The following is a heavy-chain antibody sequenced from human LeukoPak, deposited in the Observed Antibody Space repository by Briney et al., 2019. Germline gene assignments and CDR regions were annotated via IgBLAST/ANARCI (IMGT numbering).Heavy chain of an antibody. J-gene: IGHJ4*02. CDR3: AKGSRAQGYYFDF. CDR1: GFTFSNYA. V-gene: IGHV3-23*01. Sequence: GGSLRLSCAASGFTFSNYAMSWVRQAPGKGLEWVSTISGSGGSTYYADSVKGRFTVSRDNSKNTLYLQMNSLRAEDTAAYYCAKGSRAQGYYFDFWGQGTLVTVSS. D-gene: IGHD3-10*01. CDR2: ISGSGGST.